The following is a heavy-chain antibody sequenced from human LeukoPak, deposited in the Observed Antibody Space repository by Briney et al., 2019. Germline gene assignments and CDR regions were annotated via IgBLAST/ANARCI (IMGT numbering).Heavy chain of an antibody. J-gene: IGHJ4*02. Sequence: GGSLKLSCEASEFTFSGSAMHWVRQASGRGLEWLGRIRSKANNYATAYAASVKGRFTISRDDSKNTAYLQMNSLKTEDTAVYCCLTGPFDYWGQGTPVTVSS. CDR3: LTGPFDY. V-gene: IGHV3-73*01. CDR2: IRSKANNYAT. CDR1: EFTFSGSA.